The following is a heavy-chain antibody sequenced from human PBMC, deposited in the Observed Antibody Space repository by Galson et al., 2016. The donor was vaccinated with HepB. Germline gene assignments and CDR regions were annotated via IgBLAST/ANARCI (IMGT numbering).Heavy chain of an antibody. D-gene: IGHD6-13*01. V-gene: IGHV3-21*01. CDR1: GFTFSRDS. CDR2: ISSGSDGCI. J-gene: IGHJ2*01. CDR3: ARVRYSSSWYVLWYFDL. Sequence: SLRLSCAASGFTFSRDSMIWVRQAPGKGLEWVSSISSGSDGCIYYADSVKGRFTISRDNAKNSLLLQMNSLRAEDTAVYYCARVRYSSSWYVLWYFDLWGRGTLVTVSS.